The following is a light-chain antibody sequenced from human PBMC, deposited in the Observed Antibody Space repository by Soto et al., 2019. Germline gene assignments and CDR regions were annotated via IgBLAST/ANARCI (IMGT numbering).Light chain of an antibody. Sequence: DIQMTQSPSSLSASLGDRVTITCRASQSISTYLNWYQQKPGKAPKVLIYYASTLQSGVPSRFSGGGSGTDFTLTISSLQPEDFASYYCQQTYSTPTFGQGTTVEIK. J-gene: IGKJ1*01. CDR3: QQTYSTPT. CDR2: YAS. V-gene: IGKV1-39*01. CDR1: QSISTY.